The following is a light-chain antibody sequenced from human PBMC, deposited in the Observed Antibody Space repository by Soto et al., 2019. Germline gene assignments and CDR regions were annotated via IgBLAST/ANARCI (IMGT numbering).Light chain of an antibody. J-gene: IGLJ1*01. V-gene: IGLV2-14*01. CDR3: SSYTSRSTLYV. CDR1: SSDVGGYNF. Sequence: QSALTQPASVSGSPGQSITISCSGTSSDVGGYNFVSWYQKHPGKAPKLIIYEVSNRPSGVSNHFSGSKSGNTASLTISGLQAEDEADYYCSSYTSRSTLYVFGSGTKLTVL. CDR2: EVS.